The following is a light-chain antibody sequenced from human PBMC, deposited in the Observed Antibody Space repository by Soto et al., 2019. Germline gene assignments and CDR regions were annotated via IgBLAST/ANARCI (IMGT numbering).Light chain of an antibody. Sequence: QSVLTQPASVSGSPGQSITISCTGTSGDVGGYNYVSWYQQHPGKAPKLMIYEVSKRPSGVSNRFSGSKSGNTASLTISGLQAEDEADYYCSSYTSSAHYVFGTGTKANV. CDR2: EVS. CDR3: SSYTSSAHYV. CDR1: SGDVGGYNY. V-gene: IGLV2-14*01. J-gene: IGLJ1*01.